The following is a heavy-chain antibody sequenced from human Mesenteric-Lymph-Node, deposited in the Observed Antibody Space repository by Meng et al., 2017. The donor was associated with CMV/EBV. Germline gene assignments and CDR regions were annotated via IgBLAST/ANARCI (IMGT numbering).Heavy chain of an antibody. Sequence: SETLSLTCTVSGASLSSGAYYWSWIRQPPGKGLEWIGYIYYTGNTNYNPSLKSRVTLSVDTSKNQFSLKLSSVTAAGTAMFYCARGSGALGYYFDYWGQGTLVTVSS. V-gene: IGHV4-61*08. CDR2: IYYTGNT. CDR1: GASLSSGAYY. J-gene: IGHJ4*02. CDR3: ARGSGALGYYFDY. D-gene: IGHD3-3*01.